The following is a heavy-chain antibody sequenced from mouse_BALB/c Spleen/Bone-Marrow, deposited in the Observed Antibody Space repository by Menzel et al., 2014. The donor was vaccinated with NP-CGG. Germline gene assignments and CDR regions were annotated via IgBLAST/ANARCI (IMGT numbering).Heavy chain of an antibody. CDR1: GYTFTSYT. CDR3: AREARTGAWFAY. D-gene: IGHD4-1*01. V-gene: IGHV1-4*02. Sequence: VMLVESGAELARPGASVKMSCKASGYTFTSYTMQWVKRRPGQGLEWVGYIVPSSGYTDYNQNFKDKTTLTADKSSSTAYMQLSSLTSADSAVYYCAREARTGAWFAYWGQGTLVTVSA. J-gene: IGHJ3*01. CDR2: IVPSSGYT.